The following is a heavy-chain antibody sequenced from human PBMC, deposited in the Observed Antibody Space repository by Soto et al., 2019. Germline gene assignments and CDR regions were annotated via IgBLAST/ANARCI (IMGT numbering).Heavy chain of an antibody. J-gene: IGHJ4*02. V-gene: IGHV4-31*03. Sequence: QVQLQESGPGLVKPSQTLSLTCTVSGGSISSGGYYWSWIRQHPGKGLEWIGYIFYSGSTYYNPSLKSRVTISVDTSKNHFSLKLSSVTAADTAVYYCARVDTSVGATCVSYWGQVTLVTVSS. CDR1: GGSISSGGYY. D-gene: IGHD1-26*01. CDR3: ARVDTSVGATCVSY. CDR2: IFYSGST.